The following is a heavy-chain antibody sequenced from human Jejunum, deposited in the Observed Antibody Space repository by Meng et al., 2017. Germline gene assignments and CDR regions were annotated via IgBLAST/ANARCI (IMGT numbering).Heavy chain of an antibody. CDR3: AREGQLMLGLVDY. V-gene: IGHV4-31*03. D-gene: IGHD2-2*01. Sequence: QVQLQESVPGLVTPSQTLSLTCTVSGDSISSGGHYWSWIRQHPGKGLEWIGYIYYTGSAYYNPSLESRVTLSVDTSNNQFSLRLNSVTAADTAVYYCAREGQLMLGLVDYWGQGTLVTVSS. CDR2: IYYTGSA. J-gene: IGHJ4*02. CDR1: GDSISSGGHY.